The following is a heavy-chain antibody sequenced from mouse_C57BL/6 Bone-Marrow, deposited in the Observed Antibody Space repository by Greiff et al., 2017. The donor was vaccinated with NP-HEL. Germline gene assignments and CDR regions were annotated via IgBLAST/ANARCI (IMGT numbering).Heavy chain of an antibody. CDR3: ASITTVVDYYAMDY. CDR1: GFNIKDYY. D-gene: IGHD1-1*01. J-gene: IGHJ4*01. V-gene: IGHV14-2*01. Sequence: DVKLVESGAELVKPGASVKLSCTASGFNIKDYYMHWVKQRTEQGLEWIGRIDPEDGETKYAPKFQGKATITADTSSNTAYLQLSSLTSEDTAVYYCASITTVVDYYAMDYWGQGTSVTVSS. CDR2: IDPEDGET.